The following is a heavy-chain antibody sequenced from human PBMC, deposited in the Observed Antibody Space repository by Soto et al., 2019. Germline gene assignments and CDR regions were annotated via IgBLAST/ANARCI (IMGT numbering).Heavy chain of an antibody. D-gene: IGHD3-10*01. J-gene: IGHJ5*02. V-gene: IGHV4-34*01. Sequence: SETLSLTCAVYGGSFSGYYWSWIRQPPGKGLEWIGEINHSGSTNYNPSLKSRVTISVDTSKNQFSLKLSSVTAADTAVYYCARDLPSVYYGSASYAPDRNWFDPWGQGTLVTVSS. CDR2: INHSGST. CDR3: ARDLPSVYYGSASYAPDRNWFDP. CDR1: GGSFSGYY.